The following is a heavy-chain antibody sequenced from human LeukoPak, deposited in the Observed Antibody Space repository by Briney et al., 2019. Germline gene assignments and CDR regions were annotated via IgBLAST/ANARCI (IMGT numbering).Heavy chain of an antibody. CDR2: ITTSGGST. D-gene: IGHD5-12*01. J-gene: IGHJ3*01. V-gene: IGHV3-23*01. CDR1: GFTFSSSA. CDR3: ARGWTSGYGD. Sequence: PGGSLRLSCSASGFTFSSSAMNWVRQAPGKGLEWVSPITTSGGSTYYADSVKGRFTISRDNSNNTLYLQLNSLRAEDTAIYYCARGWTSGYGDWGQGTMVPVFS.